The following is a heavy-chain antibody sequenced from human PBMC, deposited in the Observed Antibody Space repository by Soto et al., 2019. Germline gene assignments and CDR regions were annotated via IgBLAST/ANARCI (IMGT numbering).Heavy chain of an antibody. CDR1: GFFFDDYE. Sequence: EVQVVESGGGLVQPGRSLRLSCEGSGFFFDDYERHWVRQVPGKGLEWVSGISWNSAKIDYADSVKGRFTIARDNAKNSLYLQMNSLRPEDTALYYCLSFGTGVIAVGNAFWGQGTLVTVSS. V-gene: IGHV3-9*01. D-gene: IGHD2-8*01. CDR2: ISWNSAKI. CDR3: LSFGTGVIAVGNAF. J-gene: IGHJ4*02.